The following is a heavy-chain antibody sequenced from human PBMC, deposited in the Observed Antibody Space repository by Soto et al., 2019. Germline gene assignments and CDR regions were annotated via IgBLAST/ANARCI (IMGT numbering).Heavy chain of an antibody. V-gene: IGHV3-23*01. CDR1: GFTFSSYA. D-gene: IGHD3-16*01. CDR2: ISGSGGST. Sequence: GGSLRLSCAASGFTFSSYAMSWVRQAPGKGLEWVSAISGSGGSTYYADSVKGRFTISRDNSKNTLYLQMNSLRAEDTAIYVCAKRGVTRTWGSLTGEFDYWGQGTLVTVSS. J-gene: IGHJ4*02. CDR3: AKRGVTRTWGSLTGEFDY.